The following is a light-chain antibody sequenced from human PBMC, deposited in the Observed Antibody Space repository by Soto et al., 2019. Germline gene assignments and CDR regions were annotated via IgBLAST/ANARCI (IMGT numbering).Light chain of an antibody. Sequence: DIQMSQSPSCVSQSXGNRVTIAXXASQTISSSLNWYQQSAGKDTTLLIRSASTLQRGVASRFSGSGSGTDFTLTISSLQPEDFATYYCLQTYRTPLTFAGGTKVDNK. J-gene: IGKJ4*01. CDR3: LQTYRTPLT. CDR2: SAS. CDR1: QTISSS. V-gene: IGKV1-39*01.